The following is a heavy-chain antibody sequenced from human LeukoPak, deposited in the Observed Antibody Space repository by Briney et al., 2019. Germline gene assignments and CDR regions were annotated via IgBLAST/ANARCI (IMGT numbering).Heavy chain of an antibody. D-gene: IGHD3-9*01. J-gene: IGHJ6*02. CDR1: GGSISSYY. CDR2: IYYSGST. CDR3: ARAVGYDILTPYGMDV. Sequence: SETLSLTCTVSGGSISSYYWSWIRQPPGKRLEWIGYIYYSGSTNYNPSLKSRVTISVDTSKNQFSLKLSSVTAADTAVYYCARAVGYDILTPYGMDVWGQGTTVTVSS. V-gene: IGHV4-59*12.